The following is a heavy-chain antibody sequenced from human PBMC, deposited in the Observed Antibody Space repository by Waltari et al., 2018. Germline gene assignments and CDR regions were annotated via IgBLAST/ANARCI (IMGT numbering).Heavy chain of an antibody. Sequence: QVQLVESGGGVVQPGGSLRLSCAASGFTFSRYGMLWVRRAPGKGLDWVAFIRYDGSNKYYADSVKGRFTISRDNSKNTLYLQMNSLRAEDTAVYYCASWGSYRQPNDYWGQGTLVTVSS. J-gene: IGHJ4*02. V-gene: IGHV3-30*02. D-gene: IGHD3-16*02. CDR3: ASWGSYRQPNDY. CDR2: IRYDGSNK. CDR1: GFTFSRYG.